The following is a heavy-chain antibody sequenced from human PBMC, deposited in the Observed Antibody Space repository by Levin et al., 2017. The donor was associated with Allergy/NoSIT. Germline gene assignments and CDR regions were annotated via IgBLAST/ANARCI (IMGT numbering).Heavy chain of an antibody. CDR3: TRQQLVSDC. J-gene: IGHJ4*02. CDR2: IKSKTDGGTT. D-gene: IGHD6-13*01. Sequence: GGSLRLSCAASGFTVSNAWMNWVRQAPGKGLEWVGHIKSKTDGGTTDYAAPVKGRFTISRDDSKNTLYLQMNSLKTEDTAVYYCTRQQLVSDCWGQGTLVTVSS. V-gene: IGHV3-15*01. CDR1: GFTVSNAW.